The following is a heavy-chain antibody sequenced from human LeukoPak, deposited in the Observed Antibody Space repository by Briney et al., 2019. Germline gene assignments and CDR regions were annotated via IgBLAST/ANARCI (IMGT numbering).Heavy chain of an antibody. V-gene: IGHV4-38-2*01. Sequence: GSLRLSCAASGFTVSNVWMSWVRQPPGKGLEWIASIYYSGTTYYNPSLKSRVTISLDTSRNQHSLKLSSVTAADTAIYYCESGTPQRWSSFWGQGTLVTVSS. J-gene: IGHJ4*02. CDR1: GFTVSNVW. CDR3: ESGTPQRWSSF. D-gene: IGHD3-10*01. CDR2: IYYSGTT.